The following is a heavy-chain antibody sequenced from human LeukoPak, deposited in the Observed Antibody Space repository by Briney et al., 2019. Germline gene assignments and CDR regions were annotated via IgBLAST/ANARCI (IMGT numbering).Heavy chain of an antibody. D-gene: IGHD6-19*01. CDR3: ARGRREGWLATYFDY. J-gene: IGHJ4*02. V-gene: IGHV4-4*07. CDR2: IYTSGST. CDR1: GGSISSYY. Sequence: PSETLSLTCTVSGGSISSYYWSWIRQPAGKGLEWIGRIYTSGSTNYNPSLKSRVTMSVDTSKNQFSLKLSSVTAADTAVYYCARGRREGWLATYFDYWGQGTLVTVSS.